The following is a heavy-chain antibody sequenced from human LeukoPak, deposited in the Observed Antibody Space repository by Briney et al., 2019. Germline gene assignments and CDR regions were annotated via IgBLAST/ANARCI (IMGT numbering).Heavy chain of an antibody. D-gene: IGHD6-19*01. CDR2: INHSGST. CDR3: ARAARKLWLVWSRYYFDY. CDR1: GGSFSGYY. Sequence: PSETLSLTCAVYGGSFSGYYWSWIRQPPGKGLEWIGEINHSGSTNYNPSLKSRVTISVDTSKNQFSLKLSSVTAADTAVYYCARAARKLWLVWSRYYFDYWGQGTLVTVSS. V-gene: IGHV4-34*01. J-gene: IGHJ4*02.